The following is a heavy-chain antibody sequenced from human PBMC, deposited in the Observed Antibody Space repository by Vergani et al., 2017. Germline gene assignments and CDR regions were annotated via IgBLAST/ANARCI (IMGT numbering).Heavy chain of an antibody. J-gene: IGHJ4*02. CDR3: ARHVGANYGYFDF. Sequence: EKQLVQSGSETKKPGESLKISCQAFGYIFSNFWIGWVRQMPGKGLEWVALIFPDKSEVRYTPSFQGRVIVSVDKSTATAYLQWSSLKASDTAVFYCARHVGANYGYFDFWGQGTLVTVSA. D-gene: IGHD5-24*01. CDR2: IFPDKSEV. V-gene: IGHV5-51*01. CDR1: GYIFSNFW.